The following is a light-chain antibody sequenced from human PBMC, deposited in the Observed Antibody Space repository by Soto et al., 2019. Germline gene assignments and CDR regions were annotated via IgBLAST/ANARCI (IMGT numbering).Light chain of an antibody. Sequence: QSVLTQPPSAPGTPGQRVFISCSGSSSNIGGTNYAYWYQQLPGAAPKLLMHSNNLRPSGVPERISGSKSGTSASLAISGLRSEDEAVYYCASWDDRLGAVIFGGGTKVTVL. CDR2: SNN. CDR1: SSNIGGTNY. CDR3: ASWDDRLGAVI. V-gene: IGLV1-47*02. J-gene: IGLJ2*01.